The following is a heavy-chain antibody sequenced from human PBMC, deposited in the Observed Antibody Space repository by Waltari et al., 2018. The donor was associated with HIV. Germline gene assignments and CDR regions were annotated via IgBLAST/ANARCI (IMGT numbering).Heavy chain of an antibody. J-gene: IGHJ2*01. D-gene: IGHD4-17*01. CDR2: INHNRVA. V-gene: IGHV4-34*01. CDR3: ARGPRPSTVTAPGWYFDL. CDR1: GASFRRSY. Sequence: QVQLQQWGTGLLQPPEPLSPTCAASGASFRRSYWIWLRQSPGKGLEWIGEINHNRVANYNPSLKNRLIMSVDTSKNQFSLNLDSVTAADTALYYCARGPRPSTVTAPGWYFDLWGRGTLVIVSS.